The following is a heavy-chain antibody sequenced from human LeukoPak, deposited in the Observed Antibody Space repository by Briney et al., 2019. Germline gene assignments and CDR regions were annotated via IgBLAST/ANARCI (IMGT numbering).Heavy chain of an antibody. CDR2: ISYIGST. Sequence: YPSETLSLTCAVSDDSFSSHYWTWIRQPPGKGLEWIGYISYIGSTNYNPSLKSRVTISIDTSKNQFSLKLTSVTAADTAVYYCARDLVTVTKGFDIWGQGTMVSVSS. D-gene: IGHD4-17*01. J-gene: IGHJ3*02. CDR1: DDSFSSHY. V-gene: IGHV4-59*11. CDR3: ARDLVTVTKGFDI.